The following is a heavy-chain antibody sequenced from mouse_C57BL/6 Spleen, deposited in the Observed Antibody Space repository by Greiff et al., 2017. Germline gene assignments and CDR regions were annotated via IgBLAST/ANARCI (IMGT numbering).Heavy chain of an antibody. CDR1: GFTFSNYW. CDR3: TGEGYDGYFDV. J-gene: IGHJ1*03. V-gene: IGHV6-3*01. D-gene: IGHD2-2*01. Sequence: EVKLVESGGGLVQPGGSMKLSCVASGFTFSNYWMNWVRQSPEKGLEWVAQIRLKSDNYATHYAESVKGRFTISRDDSKSSVYLQMNNLRAEDTGIYYCTGEGYDGYFDVWGTGTTVTVSS. CDR2: IRLKSDNYAT.